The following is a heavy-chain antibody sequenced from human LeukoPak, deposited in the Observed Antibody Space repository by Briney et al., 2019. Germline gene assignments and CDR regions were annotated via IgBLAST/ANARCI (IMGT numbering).Heavy chain of an antibody. CDR3: ARDPSEVTANYYYYGMDV. CDR1: GFTFSSYS. D-gene: IGHD2-21*02. CDR2: ISSSSSSYI. J-gene: IGHJ6*02. V-gene: IGHV3-21*01. Sequence: GGSLRLSCAASGFTFSSYSMNWVRQAPGKGLEWVSSISSSSSSYIYYADSVKGRFTIFRDNSKNTLYLQMNSLRAEDTAVYYCARDPSEVTANYYYYGMDVWGQGTTVTVSS.